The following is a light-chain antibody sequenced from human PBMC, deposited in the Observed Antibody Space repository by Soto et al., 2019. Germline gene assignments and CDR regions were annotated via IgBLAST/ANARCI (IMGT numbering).Light chain of an antibody. V-gene: IGLV2-11*01. CDR3: CSYAGSYTFF. Sequence: QSVLTQPRSVSGSPGQSVTISCTGTSSDVGGYNYVSWYQQHPGKAPKLMIYDVSKRPSGVPDCFPGSKSGNTASLTISGLQAEDEADYYCCSYAGSYTFFFGTGTKVTVL. CDR2: DVS. J-gene: IGLJ1*01. CDR1: SSDVGGYNY.